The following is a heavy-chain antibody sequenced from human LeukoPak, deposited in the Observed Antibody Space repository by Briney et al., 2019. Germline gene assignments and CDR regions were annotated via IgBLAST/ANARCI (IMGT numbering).Heavy chain of an antibody. CDR3: PKYLGFCRGASCSSGAPRGPFDS. D-gene: IGHD2-15*01. V-gene: IGHV3-23*01. Sequence: GGSLRLSCAASGFTFSSYGMHWVRQAPGKGLEWVSAISGSGGSTYYADSVKGRFTISRDNSKNTLYLQMNPFRAEDTPVFYSPKYLGFCRGASCSSGAPRGPFDSWGPGTLVTVSP. J-gene: IGHJ4*02. CDR1: GFTFSSYG. CDR2: ISGSGGST.